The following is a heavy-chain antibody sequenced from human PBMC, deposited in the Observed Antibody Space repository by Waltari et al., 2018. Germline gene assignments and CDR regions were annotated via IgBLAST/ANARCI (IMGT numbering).Heavy chain of an antibody. J-gene: IGHJ3*02. D-gene: IGHD1-26*01. Sequence: QVQLQESGPGLVKPSETLSLTCTVSGGSISSYYWSWIRQPPGKGLEWIGYIYYSGSTNYNPPLKSRVTRSVDTSKNQFSLKLSSVTAADTAVYYCARYPGSGSYSEEDDAFDIWGQGTMVTVSS. CDR2: IYYSGST. CDR1: GGSISSYY. V-gene: IGHV4-59*01. CDR3: ARYPGSGSYSEEDDAFDI.